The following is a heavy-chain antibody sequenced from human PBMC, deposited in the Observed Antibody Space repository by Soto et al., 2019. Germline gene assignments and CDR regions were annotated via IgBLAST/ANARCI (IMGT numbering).Heavy chain of an antibody. CDR2: ISYDGSNK. CDR1: GFTFSSYA. V-gene: IGHV3-30-3*01. D-gene: IGHD4-17*01. Sequence: QVQLVESGGGVVQPGRSLRLSCAASGFTFSSYAMHWVRQAPGKGLEWVAVISYDGSNKYYADSVKGRFTISKDNSKNTLYLQMNSLRAEDTAVYYCARDGVDYGDYPPYYFDYWGQGTLVTVSS. CDR3: ARDGVDYGDYPPYYFDY. J-gene: IGHJ4*02.